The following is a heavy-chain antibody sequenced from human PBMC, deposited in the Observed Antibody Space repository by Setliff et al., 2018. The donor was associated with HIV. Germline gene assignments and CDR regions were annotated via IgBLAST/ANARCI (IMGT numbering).Heavy chain of an antibody. V-gene: IGHV3-74*01. CDR3: ARDLRPVLWPVFGGHWYFDL. CDR1: GFTFSNNW. CDR2: INGDGSST. D-gene: IGHD3-10*01. J-gene: IGHJ2*01. Sequence: GGSLRLSCAASGFTFSNNWMHWVRQAPGKGLVWVSRINGDGSSTLYADSVKGQFTISRDNAKNSLYLQMNSLRAEDTAVYYCARDLRPVLWPVFGGHWYFDLWGRGTLVTVSS.